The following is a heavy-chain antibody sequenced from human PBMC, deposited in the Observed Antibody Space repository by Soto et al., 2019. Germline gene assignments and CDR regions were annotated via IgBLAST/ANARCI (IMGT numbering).Heavy chain of an antibody. CDR3: AKDSYCSSTSCQSFFDP. Sequence: PGGSLRLSCAASGFTFSSYSMHWVRQAPGKGLEWVAVISYDGSNKYYADSVKGRFTISRDNSKNTLYLQMNSLRAEDTAVYYCAKDSYCSSTSCQSFFDPWGQGTLVTVSS. V-gene: IGHV3-30*18. CDR2: ISYDGSNK. J-gene: IGHJ5*02. D-gene: IGHD2-2*01. CDR1: GFTFSSYS.